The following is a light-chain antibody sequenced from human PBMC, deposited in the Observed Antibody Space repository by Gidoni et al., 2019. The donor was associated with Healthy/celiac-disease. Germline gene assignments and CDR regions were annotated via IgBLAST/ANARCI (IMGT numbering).Light chain of an antibody. CDR2: AAS. V-gene: IGKV1-39*01. J-gene: IGKJ3*01. Sequence: DIQMPPSPSYLSASVGDRVTITCRASQSISSYLNWYQPKPGKAPKLLIYAASSLQSGVPSRFSVSGSGTDFTLTISSLQPEDFATYYCQQSDSTLFTFGPGTKVDIK. CDR1: QSISSY. CDR3: QQSDSTLFT.